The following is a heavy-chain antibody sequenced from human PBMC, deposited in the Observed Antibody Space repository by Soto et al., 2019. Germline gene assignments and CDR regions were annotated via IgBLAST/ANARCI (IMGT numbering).Heavy chain of an antibody. CDR2: INSDGSST. D-gene: IGHD6-13*01. J-gene: IGHJ6*02. CDR3: ARHSSRWYLYYYGMDV. Sequence: EVQLVESGGGLVQPGGSLRLSCAASGFTFSSYWMHWVRQAPGKGLVWVSRINSDGSSTSYADSVKGRFTISRDNDKNTLYLKMNSLRAEDKAVYYCARHSSRWYLYYYGMDVWGQGPTVTVSS. CDR1: GFTFSSYW. V-gene: IGHV3-74*01.